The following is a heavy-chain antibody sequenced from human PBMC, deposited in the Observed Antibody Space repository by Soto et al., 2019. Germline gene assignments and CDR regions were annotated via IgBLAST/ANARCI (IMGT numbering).Heavy chain of an antibody. Sequence: ASVKVSCKASGYIFTAYSMHWVRQAPGQGLEWMGVVNPSGGSTNYAQKFQGRIIMTRDTSTSTVYMDLSSLTSEDTAVYYCAREENCSDGICYSEYFQRWGQGTLVTVSS. J-gene: IGHJ1*01. D-gene: IGHD2-15*01. CDR1: GYIFTAYS. CDR3: AREENCSDGICYSEYFQR. CDR2: VNPSGGST. V-gene: IGHV1-46*01.